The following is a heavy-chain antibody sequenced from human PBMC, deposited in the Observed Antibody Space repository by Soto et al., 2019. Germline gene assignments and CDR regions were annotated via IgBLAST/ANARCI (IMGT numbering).Heavy chain of an antibody. D-gene: IGHD2-15*01. CDR2: IYYSGST. CDR1: GGSISSYY. J-gene: IGHJ6*02. V-gene: IGHV4-59*01. Sequence: PSETLSLTCTVSGGSISSYYWSWIRQPPGKGLEWIGYIYYSGSTNYNPSLKSRVTISVDTSKNQFSLKLSSVTAADTAVYYCARDALYCSGGSCHPDYYYYGMDVWGQGTTVTVSS. CDR3: ARDALYCSGGSCHPDYYYYGMDV.